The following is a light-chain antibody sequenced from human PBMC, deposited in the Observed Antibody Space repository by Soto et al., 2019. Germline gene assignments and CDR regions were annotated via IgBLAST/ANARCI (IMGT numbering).Light chain of an antibody. CDR3: QSYESSLSDYV. J-gene: IGLJ1*01. V-gene: IGLV1-40*01. CDR2: GNS. CDR1: SSNIGAGYD. Sequence: QSALAQPPSVPGAPGQKVTISCTGSSSNIGAGYDLHWYQQLPGTAPKLLLYGNSNRPSGVPDRFSGSKSGTSASLAITGLQAEDEADYYCQSYESSLSDYVFGNGTKVTVL.